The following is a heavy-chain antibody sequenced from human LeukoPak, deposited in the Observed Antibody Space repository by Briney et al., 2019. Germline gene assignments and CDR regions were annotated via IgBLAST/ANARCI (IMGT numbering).Heavy chain of an antibody. CDR1: GFTFGSYW. CDR3: ARDSSGWYYYFDY. D-gene: IGHD6-19*01. V-gene: IGHV3-7*01. CDR2: IKQDGSEK. Sequence: GGSLRLSCAASGFTFGSYWMSWVRQAPGKGLEWVANIKQDGSEKYYVDSVKGRFTISRDNAKNSLYLQMNSLRAEDTAVYYCARDSSGWYYYFDYWGQGTLVTVSS. J-gene: IGHJ4*02.